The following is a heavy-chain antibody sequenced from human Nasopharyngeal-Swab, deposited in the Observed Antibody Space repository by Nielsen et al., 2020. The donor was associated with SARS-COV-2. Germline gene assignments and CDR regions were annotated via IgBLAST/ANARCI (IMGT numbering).Heavy chain of an antibody. J-gene: IGHJ5*02. V-gene: IGHV4-34*01. Sequence: GSLRLSCAVYGGPFSGYYWTWIRQPPGKGLEWMGEINHSGSTNYNPSLKSRVTISVDTSKNQFSLKLTSVTAADTAVYYCARGSCTNGLCYRRRGFDPWGQGTLVTVSS. D-gene: IGHD2-8*01. CDR3: ARGSCTNGLCYRRRGFDP. CDR2: INHSGST. CDR1: GGPFSGYY.